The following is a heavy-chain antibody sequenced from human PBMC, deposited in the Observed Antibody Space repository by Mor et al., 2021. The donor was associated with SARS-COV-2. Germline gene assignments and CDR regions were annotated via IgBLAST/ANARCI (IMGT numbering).Heavy chain of an antibody. J-gene: IGHJ4*02. V-gene: IGHV1-69*06. D-gene: IGHD6-19*01. CDR2: A. CDR3: ARDYYPGAWWLGGL. Sequence: ANYAQKFQGIVTITADKSTSTAYMELSSLRSEDTAVYYCARDYYPGAWWLGGLWGQGTLVTVSS.